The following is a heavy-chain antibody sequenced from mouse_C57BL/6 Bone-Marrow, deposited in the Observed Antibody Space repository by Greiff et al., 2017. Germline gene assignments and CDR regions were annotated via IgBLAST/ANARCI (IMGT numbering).Heavy chain of an antibody. CDR1: GFTFSSYA. Sequence: EVKVVESGEGLVKPGGSLKLSCAASGFTFSSYAMSWVRQTPEKRLEWVAYISSGGDYIYYADTVKGRFTISRDNARNTLYLQMSSLKSEDTAMYYCTRVYYYGSSYYFDYWGQGTTRTVSS. J-gene: IGHJ2*01. CDR2: ISSGGDYI. D-gene: IGHD1-1*01. CDR3: TRVYYYGSSYYFDY. V-gene: IGHV5-9-1*02.